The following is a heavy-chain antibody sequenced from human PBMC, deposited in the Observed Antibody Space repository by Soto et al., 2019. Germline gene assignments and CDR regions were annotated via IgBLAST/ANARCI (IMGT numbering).Heavy chain of an antibody. V-gene: IGHV1-2*04. Sequence: QVQLVQSGAEVKKPGASVKVSCKASGYTFTGYYMHWVRQAPGQGLEWMGWINPNSGGTNYAQKYQGWVTMTRDTSISTAYMELSRLRSEDTAVYYGARGFRITVGGVIVPDFDYWGQGTLVTVSS. CDR1: GYTFTGYY. J-gene: IGHJ4*02. CDR3: ARGFRITVGGVIVPDFDY. CDR2: INPNSGGT. D-gene: IGHD3-16*02.